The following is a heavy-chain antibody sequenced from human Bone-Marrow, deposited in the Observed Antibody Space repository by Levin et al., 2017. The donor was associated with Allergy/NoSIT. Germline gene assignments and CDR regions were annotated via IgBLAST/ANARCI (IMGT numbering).Heavy chain of an antibody. Sequence: HPGGSLRLSCSASAFTFDDFAMHWVRQAPGQGLEWVSGISWNSRIIDYADSVKGRFTISRDNAKNSRYLQMNSLRTEDTALYSGAKDIKSLRGANICHFSGMDAWGQGTSVPVSS. CDR2: ISWNSRII. CDR3: AKDIKSLRGANICHFSGMDA. J-gene: IGHJ6*02. V-gene: IGHV3-9*01. D-gene: IGHD3-10*01. CDR1: AFTFDDFA.